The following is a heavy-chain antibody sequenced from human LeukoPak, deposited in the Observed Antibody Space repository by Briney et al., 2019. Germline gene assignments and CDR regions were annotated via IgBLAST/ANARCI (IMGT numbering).Heavy chain of an antibody. J-gene: IGHJ6*03. CDR3: ARAGYSGNFRGGQYYYMDV. CDR1: GGTFSTYS. V-gene: IGHV1-69*13. D-gene: IGHD1-26*01. Sequence: SVKVSCKASGGTFSTYSISWVRQAPGQGLEWMGGIIPLFGTADYAQMFQDRVPITADESTTTAYMELTSLRSEDTAVYYCARAGYSGNFRGGQYYYMDVWGTGTTVTVSS. CDR2: IIPLFGTA.